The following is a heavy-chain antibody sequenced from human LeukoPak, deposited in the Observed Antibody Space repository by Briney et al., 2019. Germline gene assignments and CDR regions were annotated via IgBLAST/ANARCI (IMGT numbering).Heavy chain of an antibody. CDR3: ARDPYWMERRSAFDI. CDR1: GGSIGSSSYY. J-gene: IGHJ3*02. V-gene: IGHV4-39*07. D-gene: IGHD1-1*01. CDR2: IYYSGST. Sequence: PSETLSLTCTVSGGSIGSSSYYWGWIRQPPGKGLEWIGSIYYSGSTYYNPSLKSRVTISVDTSKNQFSLKLSSVTAADTAVYYCARDPYWMERRSAFDIWGQGTMVTVSS.